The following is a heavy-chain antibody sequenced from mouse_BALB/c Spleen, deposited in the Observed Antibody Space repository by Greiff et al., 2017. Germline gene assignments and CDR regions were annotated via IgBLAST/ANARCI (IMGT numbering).Heavy chain of an antibody. Sequence: QGQLQQPGAELVKPGASVKMSCKASGYTFTSYWMHWVKQRPGQGLEWIGVIDPSDSYTSYNQKFKGKATLTVDTSSSTAYMQLSSLTSEDSAVYYCTRVGVITTEGTLYYAMDYWGQGTSVTVSS. J-gene: IGHJ4*01. CDR3: TRVGVITTEGTLYYAMDY. CDR2: IDPSDSYT. CDR1: GYTFTSYW. D-gene: IGHD2-4*01. V-gene: IGHV1S127*01.